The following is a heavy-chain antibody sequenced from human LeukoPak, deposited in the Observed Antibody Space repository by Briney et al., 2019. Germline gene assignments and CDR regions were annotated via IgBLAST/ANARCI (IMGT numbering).Heavy chain of an antibody. CDR2: IYPGDSDT. V-gene: IGHV5-51*01. J-gene: IGHJ4*02. CDR1: GYSFTSYW. CDR3: ARIPSGSYYVYYFDY. Sequence: GESLKISCKGSGYSFTSYWIGWVRQMPGKGLEWMGIIYPGDSDTRYSPSFQGQVTISADKSISTAYLQWSSLKASDTAMYYCARIPSGSYYVYYFDYWGQGTLVTVSS. D-gene: IGHD1-26*01.